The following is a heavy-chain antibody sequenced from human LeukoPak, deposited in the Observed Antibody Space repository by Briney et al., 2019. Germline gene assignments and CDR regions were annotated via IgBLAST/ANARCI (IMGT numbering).Heavy chain of an antibody. CDR2: ISSDGSTT. Sequence: GGSLRLSCAASGFTFSTYWMHWVRQAPGKGLVWVSRISSDGSTTTYADSVKGRFTISRDNAKNTLYLQMNSLRAEDTAVYYCARVKYCSSASCYSYLDYWGQGTLVTVSS. CDR1: GFTFSTYW. J-gene: IGHJ4*02. D-gene: IGHD2-2*01. V-gene: IGHV3-74*01. CDR3: ARVKYCSSASCYSYLDY.